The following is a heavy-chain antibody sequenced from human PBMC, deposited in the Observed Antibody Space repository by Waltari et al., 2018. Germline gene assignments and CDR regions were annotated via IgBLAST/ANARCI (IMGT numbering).Heavy chain of an antibody. V-gene: IGHV3-49*04. D-gene: IGHD6-6*01. CDR3: TREYSSSALLEF. CDR1: GFTFTDYA. CDR2: IRKKGSGGST. Sequence: EVQLVESGGGLVQPGRSLRLSCTASGFTFTDYAMSWVRQAPGRGLEWGWVIRKKGSGGSTEYAASVIGRFTSSRDDSKSIAYLQMNSLNTDDTAVYFCTREYSSSALLEFWGQGTLVTVSS. J-gene: IGHJ4*02.